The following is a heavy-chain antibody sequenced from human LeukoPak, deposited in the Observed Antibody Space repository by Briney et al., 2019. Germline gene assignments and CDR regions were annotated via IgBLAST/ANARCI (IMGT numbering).Heavy chain of an antibody. CDR3: AKTYYYDNNGYYYFDY. D-gene: IGHD3-22*01. J-gene: IGHJ4*02. V-gene: IGHV3-66*01. CDR2: IYSGGTT. CDR1: GFTVSSSY. Sequence: GGSLRLSCAASGFTVSSSYMSWVRQAPGKGLEWVSVIYSGGTTYYADSVKGRFTISRDTSKNTLYLQMNSLRAEDTAAYYCAKTYYYDNNGYYYFDYWGQGTLVTVSS.